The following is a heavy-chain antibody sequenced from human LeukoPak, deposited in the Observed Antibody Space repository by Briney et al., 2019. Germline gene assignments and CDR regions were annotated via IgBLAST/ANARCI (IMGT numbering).Heavy chain of an antibody. CDR1: GYTFTGYY. J-gene: IGHJ4*02. Sequence: ASVKVSCKASGYTFTGYYIHWVRQAPGQGLEWMGRINPHSGDTNSAQKFQGRVTVTRDTSISTAYMELSRLTSDDTAVYFCARSKKFCRGGSCDFDSWGRGTLVAVSS. CDR3: ARSKKFCRGGSCDFDS. D-gene: IGHD2-15*01. V-gene: IGHV1-2*06. CDR2: INPHSGDT.